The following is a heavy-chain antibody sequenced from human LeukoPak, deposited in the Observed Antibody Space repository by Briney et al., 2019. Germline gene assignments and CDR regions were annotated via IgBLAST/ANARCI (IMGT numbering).Heavy chain of an antibody. D-gene: IGHD2-15*01. Sequence: GGSLRLSCAASGFTFSSYAMSWVRQAPGKGLEWVSAISGSGGSTYYADSVKGRFTISRDNSKNTLYLQTNSLRAEDTAVYYCAKSSGLLPYYFDYWGQGTLVTVSS. V-gene: IGHV3-23*01. J-gene: IGHJ4*02. CDR3: AKSSGLLPYYFDY. CDR1: GFTFSSYA. CDR2: ISGSGGST.